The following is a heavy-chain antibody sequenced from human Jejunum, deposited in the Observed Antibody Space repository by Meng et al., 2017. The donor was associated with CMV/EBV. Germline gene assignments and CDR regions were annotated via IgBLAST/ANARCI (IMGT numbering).Heavy chain of an antibody. CDR1: GDDY. Sequence: GDDYWSWLRKPQGKGPEWIGYSYYSGNTYYNPSLKSRVTISVDTSKNQFSLRLTSMTAADTAVYYCARGAQLLPPPTYYYYGLDVWGQGTTVTVSS. D-gene: IGHD5-18*01. CDR3: ARGAQLLPPPTYYYYGLDV. J-gene: IGHJ6*02. CDR2: SYYSGNT. V-gene: IGHV4-30-4*08.